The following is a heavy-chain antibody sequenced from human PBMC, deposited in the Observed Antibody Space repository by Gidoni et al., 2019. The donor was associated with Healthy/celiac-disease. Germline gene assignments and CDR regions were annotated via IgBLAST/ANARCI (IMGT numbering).Heavy chain of an antibody. V-gene: IGHV3-30-3*01. CDR1: GFTFSSYA. J-gene: IGHJ4*02. CDR2: ISYDGSNK. CDR3: ARDSRTYYDFWSGSPDY. Sequence: QVQLVESGGGVVQPGRSLRLSCAASGFTFSSYAMHWVRQAPGKGLEWVAVISYDGSNKYYADSVKGRFTSSRDNSKNTLYLQMNSLRAEDTAVYYCARDSRTYYDFWSGSPDYWGQGTLVTVSS. D-gene: IGHD3-3*01.